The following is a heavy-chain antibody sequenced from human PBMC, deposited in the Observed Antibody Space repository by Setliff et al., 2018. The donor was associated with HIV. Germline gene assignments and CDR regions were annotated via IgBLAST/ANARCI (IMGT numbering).Heavy chain of an antibody. Sequence: GGSLRLSCAASGFTFSNAWMNWVRQAPGKGLEWVGRVKHKVDLEKTDYAAPVKGRFTISRDDSLGIAYLQLSSLKSEDTAIYYCTRTPGAWQNYFDYWGQETPVTVSS. D-gene: IGHD2-15*01. J-gene: IGHJ4*02. CDR1: GFTFSNAW. CDR3: TRTPGAWQNYFDY. V-gene: IGHV3-15*05. CDR2: VKHKVDLEKT.